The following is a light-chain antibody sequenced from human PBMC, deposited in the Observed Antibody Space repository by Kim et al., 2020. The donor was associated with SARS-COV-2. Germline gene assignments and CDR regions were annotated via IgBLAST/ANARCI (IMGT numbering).Light chain of an antibody. CDR1: SGINVGTYR. V-gene: IGLV5-45*03. Sequence: QPVLTQPSSLSASPGASANLTCTLRSGINVGTYRIYWYQQKPGSPPQYLLKYKSDSDKQQGSGVPSRFSGSKDASANAGILLISGLQSEDEADYYCMIWYSGAVVFGGGTQLTVL. CDR2: YKSDSDK. CDR3: MIWYSGAVV. J-gene: IGLJ2*01.